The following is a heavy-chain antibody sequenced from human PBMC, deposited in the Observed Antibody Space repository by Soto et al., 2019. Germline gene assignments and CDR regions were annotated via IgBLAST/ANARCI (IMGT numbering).Heavy chain of an antibody. CDR1: GYSFTSYW. J-gene: IGHJ5*02. D-gene: IGHD3-3*01. CDR3: ARLPSEGYDFWSGYPGNWFDP. CDR2: IYPGDSDT. V-gene: IGHV5-51*01. Sequence: LGESLKISCKGSGYSFTSYWIDWVRQMPGKGLEWMGIIYPGDSDTRYSPSFQGQVTISADKSISTAYLQWSSLKASDTAMYYCARLPSEGYDFWSGYPGNWFDPWGQGTLVTVSS.